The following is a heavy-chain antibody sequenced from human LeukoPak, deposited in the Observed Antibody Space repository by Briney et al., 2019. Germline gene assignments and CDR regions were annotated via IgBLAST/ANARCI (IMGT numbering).Heavy chain of an antibody. CDR3: VRDMGGHDFYFNY. V-gene: IGHV1-69*13. J-gene: IGHJ4*02. Sequence: GASVKVSCKASGGTFSTNAISWVRQAPGQGLEWMGGITPMFGTGNYAQKFQGRVTITADESTSTAYMELSSLRSEDTAVYYCVRDMGGHDFYFNYWGQGTLVTVSS. CDR2: ITPMFGTG. CDR1: GGTFSTNA. D-gene: IGHD5-12*01.